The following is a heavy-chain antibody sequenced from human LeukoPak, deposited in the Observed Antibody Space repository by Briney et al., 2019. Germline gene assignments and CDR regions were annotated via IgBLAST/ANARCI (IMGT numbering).Heavy chain of an antibody. V-gene: IGHV3-21*01. CDR1: GFTFSNSG. D-gene: IGHD3-10*01. Sequence: GGPLRLSCAASGFTFSNSGMHWVRQAPGKGLEWVSSVSSSSSYIYYADSVKGRFTISRDNAKNSLYLQMNSLRAEDTAVYYCARELGGSGSSAYNWFDPWGQGTLVTVSS. J-gene: IGHJ5*02. CDR3: ARELGGSGSSAYNWFDP. CDR2: VSSSSSYI.